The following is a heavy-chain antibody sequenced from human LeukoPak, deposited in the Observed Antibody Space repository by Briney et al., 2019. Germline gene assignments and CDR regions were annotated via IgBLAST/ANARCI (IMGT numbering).Heavy chain of an antibody. J-gene: IGHJ6*03. CDR2: IKQDGSEK. CDR1: EFSVGSNY. CDR3: AKGGGGRLIYYYYMDV. V-gene: IGHV3-7*03. Sequence: GGSLRLSCAASEFSVGSNYMTWVRQAPGKGLEWVANIKQDGSEKYYVDSVKGRFTISRDNAKNSLYLQMNSLRAEDMALYYCAKGGGGRLIYYYYMDVWGKGTTVTVSS. D-gene: IGHD3-16*01.